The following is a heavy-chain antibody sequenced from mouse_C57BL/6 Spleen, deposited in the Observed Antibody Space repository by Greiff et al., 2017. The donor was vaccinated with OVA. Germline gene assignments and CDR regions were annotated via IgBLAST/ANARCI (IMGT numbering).Heavy chain of an antibody. CDR2: INPNNGGT. D-gene: IGHD1-1*01. CDR1: GYTFTDYY. V-gene: IGHV1-26*01. CDR3: ARSGNYYGSSSDY. J-gene: IGHJ2*01. Sequence: VQLQQSGPELVKPGASVKISCKASGYTFTDYYMNWVKQSHGKSLEWIGDINPNNGGTSYNQKFKGKATLTVDKSSSTAYMELRSLTSEDSAVYYCARSGNYYGSSSDYWGQGTTLTVSS.